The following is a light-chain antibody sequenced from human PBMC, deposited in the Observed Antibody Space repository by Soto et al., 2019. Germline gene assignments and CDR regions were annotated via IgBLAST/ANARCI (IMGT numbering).Light chain of an antibody. CDR3: CSYEGTYTWV. J-gene: IGLJ2*01. CDR1: SSDVGGYNY. V-gene: IGLV2-11*01. Sequence: QSALTQPRSVSGSPGQSVTISCTGTSSDVGGYNYVSWYQQHPGKAPKFMIYDVSKRPSGVPDRFSGSKSGNTASLTISGLQAEDEADYYCCSYEGTYTWVFGGGTQLTVL. CDR2: DVS.